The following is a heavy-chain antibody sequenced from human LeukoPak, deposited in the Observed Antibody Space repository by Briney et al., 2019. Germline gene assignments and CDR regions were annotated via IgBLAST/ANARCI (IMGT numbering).Heavy chain of an antibody. CDR1: GGSISSSSYY. J-gene: IGHJ4*02. V-gene: IGHV4-39*01. D-gene: IGHD5-18*01. CDR2: IYYSGST. Sequence: SETLSLTCTVSGGSISSSSYYWGWIRQPPGKGLGWIGSIYYSGSTYYNPSLKSRVTISVDTSKNQFSLKLSSVTAADTAVYYCARLMYTAMVITHWGQGTLVTVSS. CDR3: ARLMYTAMVITH.